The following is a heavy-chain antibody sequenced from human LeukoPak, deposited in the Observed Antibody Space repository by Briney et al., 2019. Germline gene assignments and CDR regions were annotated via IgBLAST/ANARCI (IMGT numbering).Heavy chain of an antibody. Sequence: GGSLRLSCSASGFTFSSYEMNWVRQAPGKGLEWVSYISSSGSITYYADSVKGRFTVSRDNAKNSLYLQMNSLTAEDTAVYYCARDARPCSRAPCYSKDAFDLWGQGTMVTVSS. CDR3: ARDARPCSRAPCYSKDAFDL. J-gene: IGHJ3*01. V-gene: IGHV3-48*03. CDR1: GFTFSSYE. D-gene: IGHD2-15*01. CDR2: ISSSGSIT.